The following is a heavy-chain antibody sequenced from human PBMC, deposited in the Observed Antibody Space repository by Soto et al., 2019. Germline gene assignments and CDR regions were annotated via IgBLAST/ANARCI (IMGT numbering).Heavy chain of an antibody. CDR1: GFTFSSYA. CDR2: TSYDGSNK. CDR3: AREWERITMVRGVTAYYYGMDV. Sequence: GGSLRLSCAASGFTFSSYAMHWVRQAPGKGLEWVAVTSYDGSNKYHADSVKGRFTISRDNSKNTLYLQMNSPRAEDTAVYYCAREWERITMVRGVTAYYYGMDVWGQGTTVTVSS. D-gene: IGHD3-10*01. J-gene: IGHJ6*02. V-gene: IGHV3-30-3*01.